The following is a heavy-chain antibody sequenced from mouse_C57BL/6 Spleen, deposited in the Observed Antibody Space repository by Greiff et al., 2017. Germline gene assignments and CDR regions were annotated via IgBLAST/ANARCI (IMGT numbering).Heavy chain of an antibody. CDR3: ARSLFFDY. D-gene: IGHD6-2*01. J-gene: IGHJ2*01. CDR1: GFTFSDYG. V-gene: IGHV5-17*01. CDR2: ISSGSSTI. Sequence: DVKLVESGGGLVKPGGSLKLSCAASGFTFSDYGMHWVRQAPEKGLEWVAYISSGSSTIYYADTVKGRFTISRDNAKNTLLLQMTSLRSEDTAMYYCARSLFFDYWGQGTTLTVSS.